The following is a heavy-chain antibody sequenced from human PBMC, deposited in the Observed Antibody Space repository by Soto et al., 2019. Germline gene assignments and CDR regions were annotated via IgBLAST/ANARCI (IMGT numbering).Heavy chain of an antibody. CDR2: IYYSGST. J-gene: IGHJ4*02. CDR1: GGSISSGGYY. D-gene: IGHD3-10*01. Sequence: SETLSLTCTVSGGSISSGGYYWSWIRRHPGKGLEWIGYIYYSGSTYYNPSLKTRVTISVDTSKNQFSLKLSSVTAADTAVYYCASGGSGSYGDFDYWGQGTLVTVSS. V-gene: IGHV4-31*03. CDR3: ASGGSGSYGDFDY.